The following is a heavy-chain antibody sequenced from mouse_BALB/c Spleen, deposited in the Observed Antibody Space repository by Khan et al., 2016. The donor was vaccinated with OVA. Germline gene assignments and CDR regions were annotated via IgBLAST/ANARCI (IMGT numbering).Heavy chain of an antibody. CDR2: ISYDGSN. Sequence: EVQLQESGPGLVKPSQSLSLTCSVTVYSITSGYYWNWIRQFPGNKLEWMGYISYDGSNNYNPSLKNRVSITRDTSKNQFFLKFDSLTTEDTATYYCTTSAERLGFAYWGQATLVTVSA. V-gene: IGHV3-6*02. CDR1: VYSITSGYY. CDR3: TTSAERLGFAY. D-gene: IGHD6-1*01. J-gene: IGHJ3*01.